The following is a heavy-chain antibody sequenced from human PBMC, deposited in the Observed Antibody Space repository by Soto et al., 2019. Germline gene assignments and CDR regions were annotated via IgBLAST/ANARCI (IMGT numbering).Heavy chain of an antibody. CDR1: GYTFTGYY. Sequence: QVQLVQSGAEVKKPGASVKVSCKASGYTFTGYYMHWVRQAPGQGLEWMGWINPNSGGTTYAQKFQGWVTMTRDTSVRTAYMELSRLRSDDTAVYYCARDRGYCSGGSCYGHYGMDVWGQGTTVTVSS. CDR2: INPNSGGT. V-gene: IGHV1-2*04. J-gene: IGHJ6*02. D-gene: IGHD2-15*01. CDR3: ARDRGYCSGGSCYGHYGMDV.